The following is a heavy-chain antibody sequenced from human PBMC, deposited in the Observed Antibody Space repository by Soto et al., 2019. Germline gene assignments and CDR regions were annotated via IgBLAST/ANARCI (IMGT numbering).Heavy chain of an antibody. CDR3: ARNPTPYCSGGSCYGQQYNWFDP. CDR1: GGTFSSYA. J-gene: IGHJ5*02. V-gene: IGHV1-69*13. CDR2: IIPIFGTA. Sequence: SVKVSCKASGGTFSSYAISWVRQAPGQGLEWMGGIIPIFGTANYAQKFQGRVTITADESTSTAYMELSSLRSEDTAVYYCARNPTPYCSGGSCYGQQYNWFDPWGQGTLVTVSS. D-gene: IGHD2-15*01.